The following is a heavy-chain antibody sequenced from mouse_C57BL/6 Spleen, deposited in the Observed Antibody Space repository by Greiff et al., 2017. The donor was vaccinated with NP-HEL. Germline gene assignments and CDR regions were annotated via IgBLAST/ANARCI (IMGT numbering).Heavy chain of an antibody. CDR2: ISNLAYSI. CDR1: GFTFSDYG. CDR3: ARQEGSYYYGSSPWFAY. D-gene: IGHD1-1*01. Sequence: DVKLVESGGGLVQPGGSLKLSCAASGFTFSDYGMAWVRQAPRKGPEWVAFISNLAYSIYYADTVTGRFTISRENAKNTLYLEMSSLRSEDTAMYYCARQEGSYYYGSSPWFAYWGQGTLVTVSA. V-gene: IGHV5-15*01. J-gene: IGHJ3*01.